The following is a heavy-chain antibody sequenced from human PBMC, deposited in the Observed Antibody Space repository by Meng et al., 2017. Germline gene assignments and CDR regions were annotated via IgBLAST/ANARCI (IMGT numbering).Heavy chain of an antibody. V-gene: IGHV3-7*01. CDR1: GFTFSSYW. D-gene: IGHD3-22*01. Sequence: SCAASGFTFSSYWMSWVRQAPGKGLEWVANIKQDGSEKYYVDSVKGRFTISRDSAKNSLYLQMNSLRAEDTAVYYCARPCHYYDSSGYYYGYWGQGTLVTVSS. J-gene: IGHJ4*02. CDR3: ARPCHYYDSSGYYYGY. CDR2: IKQDGSEK.